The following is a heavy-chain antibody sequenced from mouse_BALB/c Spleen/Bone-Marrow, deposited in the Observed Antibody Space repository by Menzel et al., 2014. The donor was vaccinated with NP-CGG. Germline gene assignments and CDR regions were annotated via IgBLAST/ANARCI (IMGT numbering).Heavy chain of an antibody. Sequence: VQLKESGPELVKPGSSMEISCKASGYSFTGYTMNWVKQSHGKNLEWIGLINPYNGGTSYNQKFKGKATLTVNKSSSTADMELLSLTSEDSAVYYCARENYGSSYGFAYWGQGTQVTVSA. V-gene: IGHV1-26*01. CDR3: ARENYGSSYGFAY. CDR1: GYSFTGYT. CDR2: INPYNGGT. J-gene: IGHJ3*01. D-gene: IGHD1-1*01.